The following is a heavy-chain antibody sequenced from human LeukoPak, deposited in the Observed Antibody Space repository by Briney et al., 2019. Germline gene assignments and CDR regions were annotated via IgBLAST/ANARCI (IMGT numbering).Heavy chain of an antibody. CDR2: ISWNSGSI. CDR1: GFTFDDYA. D-gene: IGHD3-10*01. Sequence: GGSLRLSCAASGFTFDDYAMHWVRQAPGKGLEWVSVISWNSGSIGYADSVKGRFTISRDKAKNSLYLQMNSLRAEDTALYYCAKDISMVRGGGAFDIWGQGTMVTVSS. V-gene: IGHV3-9*01. J-gene: IGHJ3*02. CDR3: AKDISMVRGGGAFDI.